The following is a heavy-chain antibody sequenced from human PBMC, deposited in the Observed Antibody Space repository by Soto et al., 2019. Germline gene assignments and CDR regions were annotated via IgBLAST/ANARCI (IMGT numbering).Heavy chain of an antibody. V-gene: IGHV1-69*06. CDR2: IRPIVGSTP. Sequence: XPVNVSFHGSVGRFVDFGIGGWRQTPAQGVEWRGGIRPIVGSTPRFAQEYQGRVTITADKSTNTAYMELRSLKSEDTAVYYCAKEGADPDMLRRGIFDYWGQGTLVTVSS. D-gene: IGHD3-10*02. CDR3: AKEGADPDMLRRGIFDY. CDR1: VGRFVDFG. J-gene: IGHJ4*02.